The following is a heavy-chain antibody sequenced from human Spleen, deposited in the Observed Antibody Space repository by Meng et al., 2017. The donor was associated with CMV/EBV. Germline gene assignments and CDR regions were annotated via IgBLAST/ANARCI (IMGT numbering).Heavy chain of an antibody. CDR3: ARQNYYDSSGYPEYYGMDV. D-gene: IGHD3-22*01. V-gene: IGHV5-51*01. J-gene: IGHJ6*02. CDR2: IYPGDSDT. CDR1: GYSFTSYW. Sequence: GESLKISCKGSGYSFTSYWIGWVRQMPGKGLEWMGIIYPGDSDTRYSPSFQGQVTISADKSISTAYLQWSSLKASDTAMYYCARQNYYDSSGYPEYYGMDVWGQGTTVTVSS.